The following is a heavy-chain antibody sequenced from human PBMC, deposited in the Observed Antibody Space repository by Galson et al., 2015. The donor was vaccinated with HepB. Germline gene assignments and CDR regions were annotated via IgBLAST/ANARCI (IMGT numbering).Heavy chain of an antibody. CDR2: TYYRSKWYN. D-gene: IGHD6-13*01. CDR1: GDSVSSHSAA. Sequence: CAISGDSVSSHSAAWNWIRQSPSRGLEWLGRTYYRSKWYNDYAVSVKSRITINPDTSKNQFSLQLNSVTPEDTAVYYCAREGEAAAGTFLLGVVPWFDPWGQGTLVTVSS. J-gene: IGHJ5*02. CDR3: AREGEAAAGTFLLGVVPWFDP. V-gene: IGHV6-1*01.